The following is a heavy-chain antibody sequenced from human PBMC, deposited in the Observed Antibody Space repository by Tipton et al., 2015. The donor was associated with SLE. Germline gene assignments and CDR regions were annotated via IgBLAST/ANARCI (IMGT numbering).Heavy chain of an antibody. CDR2: IYYSGST. J-gene: IGHJ6*03. CDR1: GGSISSYY. V-gene: IGHV4-59*08. CDR3: ARGDMVVVPAAGGGYYYYMDV. D-gene: IGHD2-2*01. Sequence: LRLSCTVSGGSISSYYWSWIRQPPGKGLEWIGYIYYSGSTNYNPSLKSRVTISEDASKNQFSLKLSSVTAADTAVYYCARGDMVVVPAAGGGYYYYMDVWGKGTTVTVSS.